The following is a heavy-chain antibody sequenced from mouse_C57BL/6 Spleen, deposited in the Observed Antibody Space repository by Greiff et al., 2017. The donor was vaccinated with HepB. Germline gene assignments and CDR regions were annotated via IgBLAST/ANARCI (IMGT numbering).Heavy chain of an antibody. D-gene: IGHD1-1*01. J-gene: IGHJ2*01. CDR3: ARGGSRYYFDY. Sequence: QVQLQQPGAELVKPGASVKLSCTASGYTFTSYWMHWVKQRPGQGLEWIGMIHPNSGSTDYNAKFKGKATVTVDTSSSTAYMQLSSLTSEDSAVYYCARGGSRYYFDYWGQGTTLTVSS. CDR1: GYTFTSYW. V-gene: IGHV1-64*01. CDR2: IHPNSGST.